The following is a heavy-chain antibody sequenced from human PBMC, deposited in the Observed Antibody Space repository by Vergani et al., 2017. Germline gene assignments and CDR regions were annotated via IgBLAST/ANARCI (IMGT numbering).Heavy chain of an antibody. CDR1: GFTVSSNY. CDR2: ISSSSSTI. V-gene: IGHV3-48*04. D-gene: IGHD2-21*01. Sequence: EVQLVESGGGLVQPGGSLRLSCAASGFTVSSNYMSWVRQAPGKGLEWVSYISSSSSTIYYADSVKGRFTISRDNAKNSRYLQMNSLRAEDTAVYYCARELLAPFDYWGQGTLVTVSS. J-gene: IGHJ4*02. CDR3: ARELLAPFDY.